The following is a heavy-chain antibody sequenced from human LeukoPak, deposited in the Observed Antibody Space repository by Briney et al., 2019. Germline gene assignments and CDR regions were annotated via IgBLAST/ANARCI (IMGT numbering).Heavy chain of an antibody. CDR1: GGSISSGDYY. CDR3: ARDLNGYSSGWIEGPDY. D-gene: IGHD6-19*01. J-gene: IGHJ4*02. CDR2: IYYSGST. V-gene: IGHV4-30-4*01. Sequence: PSETLSLTCTVSGGSISSGDYYWSWIRQPPGKGLEWIGYIYYSGSTYYNPSLKSRVTISVDTSKNQFSLKLSSVTAADTAVYYCARDLNGYSSGWIEGPDYWGQGTLVTVSS.